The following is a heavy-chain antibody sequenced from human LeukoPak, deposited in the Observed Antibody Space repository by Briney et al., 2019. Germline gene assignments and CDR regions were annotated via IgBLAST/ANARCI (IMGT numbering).Heavy chain of an antibody. J-gene: IGHJ4*02. CDR3: AKATSPYDYVWGTSD. Sequence: GKSLRLSCEASDITFSSYGMHWVRQAPGKGLEWVAVTSYNGRESYYVDSVKGRFTISRDNSKNTLYLQMNSVTTDDPAVYYCAKATSPYDYVWGTSDWGQGTLVTVSS. V-gene: IGHV3-30*18. CDR1: DITFSSYG. CDR2: TSYNGRES. D-gene: IGHD3-16*01.